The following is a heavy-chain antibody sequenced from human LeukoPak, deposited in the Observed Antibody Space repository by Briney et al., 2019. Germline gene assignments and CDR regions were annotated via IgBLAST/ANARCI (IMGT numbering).Heavy chain of an antibody. V-gene: IGHV3-21*04. D-gene: IGHD3-22*01. CDR3: AKAGDNSGNYGAFDI. Sequence: GGSLRLSCAASGFTFSSYSMNWVRQAPGKGLEWVSSISSSSSYIYYADSVKGRFTISRDNAKNSLYLQMNSLRAEDTAVYYCAKAGDNSGNYGAFDIWGQGTMVTVSS. CDR1: GFTFSSYS. CDR2: ISSSSSYI. J-gene: IGHJ3*02.